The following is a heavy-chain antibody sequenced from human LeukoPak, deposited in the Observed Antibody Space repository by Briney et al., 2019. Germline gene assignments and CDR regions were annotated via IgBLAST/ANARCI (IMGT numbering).Heavy chain of an antibody. CDR1: GGSISSYY. J-gene: IGHJ4*02. CDR2: IYYSGST. Sequence: SETLSLTCTVSGGSISSYYWSWIRQPPGKGLGWIGYIYYSGSTNYNPSLKSRVTISVDTSKNQFSLKLSSVTAADRAVYYCARGLIGRSSSWYGDWGQGTLVTVSS. CDR3: ARGLIGRSSSWYGD. D-gene: IGHD6-13*01. V-gene: IGHV4-59*12.